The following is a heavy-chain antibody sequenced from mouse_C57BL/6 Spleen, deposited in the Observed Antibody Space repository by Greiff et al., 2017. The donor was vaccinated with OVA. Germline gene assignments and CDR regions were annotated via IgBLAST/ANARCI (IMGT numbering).Heavy chain of an antibody. J-gene: IGHJ1*03. D-gene: IGHD1-1*01. Sequence: EVQRVESGGGLVQPGESLKLSCESNEYEFPSHDMSWVRKTPEKRLELVAAINSDGGSTYYPDTMKRRFIISRDNTKKTLYLQMSSLRSEHTALYYCARHPYYYGSSLYWYFDVWGTGTTVTVSS. CDR2: INSDGGST. CDR1: EYEFPSHD. V-gene: IGHV5-2*01. CDR3: ARHPYYYGSSLYWYFDV.